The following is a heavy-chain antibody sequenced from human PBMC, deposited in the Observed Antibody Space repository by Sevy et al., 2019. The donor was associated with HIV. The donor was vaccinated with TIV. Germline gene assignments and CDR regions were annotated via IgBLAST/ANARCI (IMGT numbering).Heavy chain of an antibody. D-gene: IGHD1-1*01. J-gene: IGHJ4*02. V-gene: IGHV3-21*01. CDR3: ATDNWNYVDY. Sequence: GGSLRLSCAASGFTFSTYSMNWVRQAPGKGLEWVSSISSSSNYIYYADSVKGRFTISRDSAKNSLYLQMNSLRAEDTAVYYCATDNWNYVDYWGQGTLVTVSS. CDR1: GFTFSTYS. CDR2: ISSSSNYI.